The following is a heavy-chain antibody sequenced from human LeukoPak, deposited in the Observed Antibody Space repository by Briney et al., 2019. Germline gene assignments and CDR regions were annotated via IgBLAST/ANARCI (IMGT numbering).Heavy chain of an antibody. Sequence: GGSLRLSCAASGFTFSTYAMNWVRQAPGKGLEWVAVISYDGRQNYYADSVKGRFTISRDNAKNTLYLQMNSLRAEDMAVYYCARDLYCSSTSCHSPGVDYWGQGTLVTVSS. J-gene: IGHJ4*02. CDR1: GFTFSTYA. D-gene: IGHD2-2*01. CDR2: ISYDGRQN. V-gene: IGHV3-30*04. CDR3: ARDLYCSSTSCHSPGVDY.